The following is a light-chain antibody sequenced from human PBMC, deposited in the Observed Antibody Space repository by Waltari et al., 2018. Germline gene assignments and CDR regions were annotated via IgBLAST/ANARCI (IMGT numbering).Light chain of an antibody. CDR2: SID. CDR1: SSNIGSNT. J-gene: IGLJ1*01. Sequence: QSVLTQPPSASGTPGQRVTISCSGSSSNIGSNTVTWYQRLPGTAPKLLIYSIDQRPSGVPDRFSGSKSGTSASPAISGLQSEDEADYDCAAWDDSLNGYVFGTGTKVTVL. CDR3: AAWDDSLNGYV. V-gene: IGLV1-44*01.